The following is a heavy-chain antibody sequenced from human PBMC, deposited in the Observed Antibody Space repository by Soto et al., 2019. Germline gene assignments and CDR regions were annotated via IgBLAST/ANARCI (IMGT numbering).Heavy chain of an antibody. CDR1: VFTFSTYG. J-gene: IGHJ1*01. V-gene: IGHV3-7*03. CDR3: ETGTGGNNYYYAMQD. CDR2: IGEDGSEK. D-gene: IGHD2-8*02. Sequence: VGSLRLSCTASVFTFSTYGMSCVRHSPGMWLEWVANIGEDGSEKYYVDSVKGRFTISRDNAKNSLYLQMNSLRADDTAVYYCETGTGGNNYYYAMQDWGQGTLVTLSS.